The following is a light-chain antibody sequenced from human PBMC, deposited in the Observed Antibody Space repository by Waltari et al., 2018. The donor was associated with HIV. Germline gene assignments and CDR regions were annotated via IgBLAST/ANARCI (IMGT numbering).Light chain of an antibody. V-gene: IGLV1-40*01. J-gene: IGLJ1*01. CDR1: SSNIRAGFD. CDR2: GNN. Sequence: QSVLTQPPSLSGAPGQRVIISCTGSSSNIRAGFDVPWYQQLPGTAPNLLIYGNNNRPSGVPDRFSGSKSGTSASLANTGLQAEDEADYYCQSYDSSLNTYVFGSGTKVTVL. CDR3: QSYDSSLNTYV.